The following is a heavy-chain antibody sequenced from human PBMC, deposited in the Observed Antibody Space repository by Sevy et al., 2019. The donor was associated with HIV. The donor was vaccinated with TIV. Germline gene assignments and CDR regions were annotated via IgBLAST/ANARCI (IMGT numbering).Heavy chain of an antibody. CDR1: GFAFSTHA. V-gene: IGHV3-30-3*01. Sequence: GGSLRLSCAASGFAFSTHAMHWVRQAPGKGLEWEAVISYEGTETFYAASVEGRFTISRDNSENMLSLQINSLRPEDTAVYYCARDGGYSVKWYPLYWGHGTLVTVSS. CDR3: ARDGGYSVKWYPLY. CDR2: ISYEGTET. D-gene: IGHD1-26*01. J-gene: IGHJ4*01.